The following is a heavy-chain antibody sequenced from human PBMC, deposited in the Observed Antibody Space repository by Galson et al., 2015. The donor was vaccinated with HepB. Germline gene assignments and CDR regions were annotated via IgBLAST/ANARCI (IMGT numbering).Heavy chain of an antibody. Sequence: SLRLSCAASGFTFDDYAMHWVRQAPGKGLECVPGIRWNSGSIGYADSVKGRFTISRGNAKNSLYLQMNSLRAEDTALYYCAKEPTGAFDIWGQGTMVTVSS. CDR3: AKEPTGAFDI. CDR2: IRWNSGSI. D-gene: IGHD3-9*01. J-gene: IGHJ3*02. V-gene: IGHV3-9*01. CDR1: GFTFDDYA.